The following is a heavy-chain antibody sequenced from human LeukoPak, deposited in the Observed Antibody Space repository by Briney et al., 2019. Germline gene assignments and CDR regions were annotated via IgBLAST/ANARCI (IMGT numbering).Heavy chain of an antibody. CDR1: GGTFSSYA. V-gene: IGHV1-69*13. CDR3: AREATVGYYFDY. Sequence: GASVKVSCTASGGTFSSYAISWVRQAPGQGLEWMGGIIPIFGTANYAQKFQGRVTITADESTSTAYMELSSLRSEDTAVYYCAREATVGYYFDYWGQGTLVTVSS. CDR2: IIPIFGTA. D-gene: IGHD4-23*01. J-gene: IGHJ4*02.